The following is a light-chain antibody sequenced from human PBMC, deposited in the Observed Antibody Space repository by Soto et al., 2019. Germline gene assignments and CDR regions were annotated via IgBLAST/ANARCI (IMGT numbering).Light chain of an antibody. V-gene: IGKV1-9*01. Sequence: DIQLTQSPSFLSASVGDRVTITCRASQGISSDLAWYQQNPGKAPKLLIYAASTFQNGVPSTFSGSGSGTEFTLTISSLQPEDFGTYYCQQFKSYPITFGQGTRLEIK. CDR2: AAS. CDR3: QQFKSYPIT. CDR1: QGISSD. J-gene: IGKJ5*01.